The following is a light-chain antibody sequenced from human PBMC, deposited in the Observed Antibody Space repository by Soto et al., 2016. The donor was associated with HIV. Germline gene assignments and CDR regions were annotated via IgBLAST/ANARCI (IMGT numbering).Light chain of an antibody. V-gene: IGKV1-13*02. CDR2: DAS. CDR3: QQANSFPLT. Sequence: AIQLTQSPSSLSASVGDRVTITCRASQGISSALAWYQQKPGKAPKLLIYDASSLESGVLSRFSGSGSGTDFTLTISSLQPEDFATYYCQQANSFPLTFGGGTKVEIK. CDR1: QGISSA. J-gene: IGKJ4*01.